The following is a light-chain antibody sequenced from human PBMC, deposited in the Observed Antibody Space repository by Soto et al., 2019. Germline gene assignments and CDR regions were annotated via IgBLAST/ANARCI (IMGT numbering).Light chain of an antibody. J-gene: IGLJ3*02. CDR2: LHSDGSH. CDR1: SGHSSYA. V-gene: IGLV4-69*01. CDR3: QTWGTGLLV. Sequence: QLVLTQSPSASASLGASVKLTCTLSSGHSSYAIAWHQQQPEKGPRYLMKLHSDGSHSKGDSIPYHLAGSSSEAERYLTISSLQAEDEADYYCQTWGTGLLVFGGGTKLTVL.